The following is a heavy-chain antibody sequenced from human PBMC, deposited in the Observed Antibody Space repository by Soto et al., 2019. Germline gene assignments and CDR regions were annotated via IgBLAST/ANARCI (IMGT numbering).Heavy chain of an antibody. D-gene: IGHD6-13*01. CDR2: ISGSGGST. CDR3: AKAASRIAAAGWDDAFDI. J-gene: IGHJ3*02. V-gene: IGHV3-23*01. CDR1: GFTFSSYA. Sequence: GGSLRLSCAASGFTFSSYAMSWVRQAPGKGLEWVSAISGSGGSTYYADSVKGRFTISRDNSKNTLYLQMNSLRAEDTAVYYCAKAASRIAAAGWDDAFDIWGQGTMVTVSS.